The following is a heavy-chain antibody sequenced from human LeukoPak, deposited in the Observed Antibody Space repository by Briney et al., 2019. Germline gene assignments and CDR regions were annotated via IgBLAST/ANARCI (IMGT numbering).Heavy chain of an antibody. J-gene: IGHJ4*02. D-gene: IGHD3-10*01. CDR1: GFTFSSYS. V-gene: IGHV3-21*01. CDR3: ARPPHAYYYGSGSPPHFDY. Sequence: GGSLRLSCAASGFTFSSYSMNWVRQAPGKGLEWVSSISSSSSYIYYADSVKGRFTISRDHAKNSLYLQMNSLSAEDTAVYYCARPPHAYYYGSGSPPHFDYWGQGTLVTVSP. CDR2: ISSSSSYI.